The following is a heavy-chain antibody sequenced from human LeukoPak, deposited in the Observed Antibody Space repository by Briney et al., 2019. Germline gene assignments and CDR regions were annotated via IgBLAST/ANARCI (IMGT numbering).Heavy chain of an antibody. Sequence: SETLSLTCAVSGGSISSSNWWSWVRQPPGKGLEWIGEIYHSGSTNYNPSLKSRVTISVDKSKNQFSLKLSSVTAADMAVYYCARFLGYSYGLGFDYWGQGTLVTVSS. CDR2: IYHSGST. J-gene: IGHJ4*02. D-gene: IGHD5-18*01. V-gene: IGHV4-4*02. CDR1: GGSISSSNW. CDR3: ARFLGYSYGLGFDY.